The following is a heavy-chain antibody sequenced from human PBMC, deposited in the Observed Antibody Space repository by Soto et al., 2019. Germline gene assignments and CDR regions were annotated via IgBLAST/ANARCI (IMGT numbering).Heavy chain of an antibody. Sequence: QVQLVESGGGLVTPGGSLRLSSAASGFTFSDYYMSWIRQAQGKGLEWVSSISGSGSYRTYADSVKGRFSISRDDAKKALYLQMSSLRAEDTAIYFCASIADGYNYHFDYWGQGTLVTVSS. D-gene: IGHD5-12*01. CDR1: GFTFSDYY. V-gene: IGHV3-11*06. CDR3: ASIADGYNYHFDY. CDR2: ISGSGSYR. J-gene: IGHJ4*02.